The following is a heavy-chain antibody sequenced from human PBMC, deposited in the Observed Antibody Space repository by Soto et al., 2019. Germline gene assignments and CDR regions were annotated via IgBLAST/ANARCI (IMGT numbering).Heavy chain of an antibody. D-gene: IGHD5-12*01. Sequence: EVQVVESGGGLVQPGGSLRLSCAASGFTVSNYYMDWVRQAPGKGLEWVGRSRNKGNGYTTEYAASVNGRFTISRDCSRYALYLRMTSLSTEYTAVYYCDGLVSPLHCYSDSCYANSYRRHWGPGSLVTVSS. V-gene: IGHV3-72*01. CDR2: SRNKGNGYTT. CDR3: DGLVSPLHCYSDSCYANSYRRH. CDR1: GFTVSNYY. J-gene: IGHJ1*01.